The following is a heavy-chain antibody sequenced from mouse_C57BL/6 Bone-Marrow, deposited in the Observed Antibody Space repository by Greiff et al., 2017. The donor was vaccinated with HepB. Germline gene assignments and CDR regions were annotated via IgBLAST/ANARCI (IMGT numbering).Heavy chain of an antibody. D-gene: IGHD2-1*01. CDR2: INPNYGTT. V-gene: IGHV1-39*01. Sequence: EVQLQQSGPELVKPGASVKISCKASGYSFTDYNMNWVKQSNGKSLEWIGVINPNYGTTSYNQKFKDKATLTVDQSSSATYMQLNSLTSEDSTVYYCARPLLWQTDYYAMDYWGQGTTVTVSS. CDR3: ARPLLWQTDYYAMDY. J-gene: IGHJ4*01. CDR1: GYSFTDYN.